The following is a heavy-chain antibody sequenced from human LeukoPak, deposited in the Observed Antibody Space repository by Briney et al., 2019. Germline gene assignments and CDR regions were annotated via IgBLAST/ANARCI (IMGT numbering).Heavy chain of an antibody. V-gene: IGHV3-23*01. D-gene: IGHD6-19*01. J-gene: IGHJ4*02. Sequence: GGSLRLSCAASGFTFSSYAMSWVRQAPGKGLEWVSAISGSGGSTYYADSVKGRFTISRDNSKNTLYLQMNSLRAEDTAVYYCAKGAKQWLVLLGSYYFDYWGQGTLVTVSP. CDR3: AKGAKQWLVLLGSYYFDY. CDR1: GFTFSSYA. CDR2: ISGSGGST.